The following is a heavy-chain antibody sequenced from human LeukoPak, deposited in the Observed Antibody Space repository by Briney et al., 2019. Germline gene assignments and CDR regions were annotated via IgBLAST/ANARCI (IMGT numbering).Heavy chain of an antibody. D-gene: IGHD6-13*01. V-gene: IGHV1-18*01. J-gene: IGHJ5*02. Sequence: GASVKVSCKASGYTFTSYGISWVRQAPGQGLEWMGWISAYNGNTNYAQKLQGGVTMTTDTSTSTAYMELRSLRSDDTAVYYCATERSSSWRFWFDPWGQGTLVTVSS. CDR3: ATERSSSWRFWFDP. CDR2: ISAYNGNT. CDR1: GYTFTSYG.